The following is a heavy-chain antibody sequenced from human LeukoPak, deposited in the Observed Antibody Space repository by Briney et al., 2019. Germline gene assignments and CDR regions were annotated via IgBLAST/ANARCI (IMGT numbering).Heavy chain of an antibody. CDR2: IYHSGST. CDR3: ARSTMIVVLNAFDI. CDR1: GGSISSSNW. V-gene: IGHV4-4*02. J-gene: IGHJ3*02. Sequence: SGTLSLTCAVSGGSISSSNWWSWVRQPPGKGLEWIGEIYHSGSTNYNPSLKSRVTISVDTSKNQFSLKLSSVTAADTAVYYCARSTMIVVLNAFDIWGQGTMVTVSS. D-gene: IGHD3-22*01.